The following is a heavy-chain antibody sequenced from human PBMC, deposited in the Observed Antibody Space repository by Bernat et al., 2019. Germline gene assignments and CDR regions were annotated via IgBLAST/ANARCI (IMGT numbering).Heavy chain of an antibody. CDR1: GFTFSSYA. D-gene: IGHD5-12*01. CDR2: IWYDGSNK. Sequence: VQLLESGGGLVQPGGSLRLSCAASGFTFSSYAMTWVRQAPGKGLEWVAVIWYDGSNKYYADSVKGRFTISRDNSKNTLYLQMNSLRAEDTAVYYCARGLALYGMDVWGQGTTVTVSS. CDR3: ARGLALYGMDV. V-gene: IGHV3-33*08. J-gene: IGHJ6*02.